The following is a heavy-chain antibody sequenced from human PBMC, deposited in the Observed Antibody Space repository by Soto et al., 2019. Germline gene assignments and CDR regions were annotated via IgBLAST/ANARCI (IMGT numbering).Heavy chain of an antibody. CDR2: INPSVGST. D-gene: IGHD1-26*01. CDR3: AREVGATGFDY. Sequence: ASVKVSCKASGYTFTSYYMHWVRQAPGQGLEWMGIINPSVGSTSYAQKFQGRVTMTRDTSTSTVYMELSSLRSEDTAVYYGAREVGATGFDYWGQGPMVTVSS. CDR1: GYTFTSYY. V-gene: IGHV1-46*01. J-gene: IGHJ4*02.